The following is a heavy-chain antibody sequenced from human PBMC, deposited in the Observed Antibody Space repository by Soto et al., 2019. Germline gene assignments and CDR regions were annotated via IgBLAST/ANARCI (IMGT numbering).Heavy chain of an antibody. Sequence: PGGSLRICCAASGFTFSSYAMSGVRQAPGKGLEWVSAISGSGGSTYYADSVKGRFTISRDNSKNTLYLQMNSLRAEDTAVYYCAKDIAARPRVEAFDIWGQGTMVTVSS. V-gene: IGHV3-23*01. CDR3: AKDIAARPRVEAFDI. CDR1: GFTFSSYA. J-gene: IGHJ3*02. CDR2: ISGSGGST. D-gene: IGHD6-6*01.